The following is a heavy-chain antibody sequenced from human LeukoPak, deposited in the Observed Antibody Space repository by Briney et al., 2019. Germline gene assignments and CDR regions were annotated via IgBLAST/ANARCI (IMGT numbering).Heavy chain of an antibody. V-gene: IGHV3-21*01. Sequence: GGSLRLSCAASGFTFSSYSMNWVRQAPGKGLEWVSSISSSSSYIYHADSVKGRFTISRDNAKNSLYLQMNSLRAEDTAVYYCARDRPSDYWGQGTLVTVSS. J-gene: IGHJ4*02. CDR3: ARDRPSDY. CDR1: GFTFSSYS. CDR2: ISSSSSYI.